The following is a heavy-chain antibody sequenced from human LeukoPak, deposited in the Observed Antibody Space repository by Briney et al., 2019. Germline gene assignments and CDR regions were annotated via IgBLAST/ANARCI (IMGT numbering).Heavy chain of an antibody. J-gene: IGHJ4*02. Sequence: GGSLRLSCVASVFTFSRYAMHWVRPAPGKGLAWVAVISFVGSNKYYADSVKGRFTISRDKSKNTMYLQMNSLRAEDTAVYYCARGAVDTAMVDNWGQGTLVTVSS. D-gene: IGHD5-18*01. CDR1: VFTFSRYA. CDR2: ISFVGSNK. V-gene: IGHV3-30-3*01. CDR3: ARGAVDTAMVDN.